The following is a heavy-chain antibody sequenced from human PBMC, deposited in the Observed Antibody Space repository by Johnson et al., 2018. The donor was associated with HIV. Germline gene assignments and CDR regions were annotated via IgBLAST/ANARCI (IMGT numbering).Heavy chain of an antibody. J-gene: IGHJ3*02. V-gene: IGHV3-30-3*01. Sequence: QVQLVESGGGVVQPGRSLRLSCAASGFTFSSYDMHWVRQAPGKGLEWVAVISSDVSNKYYADSVKGRFTISRDNSKNTLYLQMNSLSAEDTAVYYCARELGIAVTGTDAFDIWGQGTMVTFSS. CDR2: ISSDVSNK. CDR1: GFTFSSYD. CDR3: ARELGIAVTGTDAFDI. D-gene: IGHD6-19*01.